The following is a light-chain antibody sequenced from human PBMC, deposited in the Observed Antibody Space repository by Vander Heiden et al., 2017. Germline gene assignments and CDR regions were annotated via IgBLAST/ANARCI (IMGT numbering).Light chain of an antibody. CDR1: QDISNY. J-gene: IGKJ2*01. CDR2: DAS. Sequence: DIQMTQAPSALSASVGDRVTITYQASQDISNYLNWYQQKPGKAPKLLIYDASKWETGVPQTFSRSRSAPDFTFSISSRLLDGLATHYWQYDADLHTFGHGTKLEIK. V-gene: IGKV1-33*01. CDR3: QYDADLHT.